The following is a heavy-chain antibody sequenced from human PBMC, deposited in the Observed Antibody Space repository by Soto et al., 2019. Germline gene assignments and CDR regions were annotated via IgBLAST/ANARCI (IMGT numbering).Heavy chain of an antibody. CDR2: ITPFSGDV. CDR3: ASGGAGSGPFTWELPDH. Sequence: QMQLVQSGAEVKKTGSSVTVSCKALGNTFTYRYLHWVRQAPGQALEWMGWITPFSGDVHYAQKFQERVTITRDRSINTDYMQMSSLRPEDTAMYFCASGGAGSGPFTWELPDHWGQGTLVTVSS. D-gene: IGHD1-26*01. J-gene: IGHJ4*02. V-gene: IGHV1-45*02. CDR1: GNTFTYRY.